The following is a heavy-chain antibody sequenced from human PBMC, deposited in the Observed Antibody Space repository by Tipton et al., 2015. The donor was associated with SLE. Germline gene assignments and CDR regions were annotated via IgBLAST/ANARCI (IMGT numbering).Heavy chain of an antibody. CDR3: ARGSSGWYDAFDI. J-gene: IGHJ3*02. CDR1: GGSISSSSYY. V-gene: IGHV4-39*07. CDR2: IYYSGST. Sequence: TLSLTCTVSGGSISSSSYYWGWIRQPPGKGLEWIGSIYYSGSTYYNPSLKSRVTISVDTSKNQFSLKLSSVTAADTAVYYCARGSSGWYDAFDIWGQGTMVTVSS. D-gene: IGHD6-19*01.